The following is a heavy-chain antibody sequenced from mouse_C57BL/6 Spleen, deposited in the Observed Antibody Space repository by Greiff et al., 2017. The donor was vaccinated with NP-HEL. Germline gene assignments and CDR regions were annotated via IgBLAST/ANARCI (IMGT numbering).Heavy chain of an antibody. V-gene: IGHV1-52*01. CDR3: ARCHYDYFFAY. Sequence: VQLQQSGAELVRPGSSVKLSCKASGYTFTSYWMHWVKQRPIQGLEWIGNIDPSDSETHYNQKFKDKATLTVDKSSSTAYMQLSSLTSEDSAVYYCARCHYDYFFAYWGQGTLVTVSA. J-gene: IGHJ3*01. CDR2: IDPSDSET. D-gene: IGHD2-4*01. CDR1: GYTFTSYW.